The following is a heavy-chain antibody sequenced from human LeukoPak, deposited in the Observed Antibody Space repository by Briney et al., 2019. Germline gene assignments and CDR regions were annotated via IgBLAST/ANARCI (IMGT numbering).Heavy chain of an antibody. CDR1: GFTVSNSY. V-gene: IGHV3-53*01. CDR2: IYSGGST. J-gene: IGHJ3*02. Sequence: GGSLRLSCAASGFTVSNSYMSWVRQAPGKGLEWVSVIYSGGSTYYADSVKGRFTISRDNSKNTLYLQMNSLRAEDTAVYYCARDSRQDYYDSSGYLWFAFDIWGQGTMVTVSS. D-gene: IGHD3-22*01. CDR3: ARDSRQDYYDSSGYLWFAFDI.